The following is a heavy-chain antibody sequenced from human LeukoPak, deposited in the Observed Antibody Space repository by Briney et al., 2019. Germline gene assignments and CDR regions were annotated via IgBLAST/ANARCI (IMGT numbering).Heavy chain of an antibody. CDR2: IYSGGST. CDR1: EFTVSRNY. V-gene: IGHV3-53*01. CDR3: AREGHGYFDY. J-gene: IGHJ4*02. Sequence: GGSLRLSCTASEFTVSRNYMSWVRQAPGKGLEWVSIIYSGGSTYYADSVKGRFAISRDNSKNTLYLQMNSLRAEDTAVYYCAREGHGYFDYWGQGTLVTVSS. D-gene: IGHD2-8*01.